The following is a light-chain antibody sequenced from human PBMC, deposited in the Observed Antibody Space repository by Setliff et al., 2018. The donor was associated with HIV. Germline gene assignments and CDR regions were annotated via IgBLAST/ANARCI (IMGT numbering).Light chain of an antibody. CDR1: SSDVGRYNT. J-gene: IGLJ1*01. Sequence: QSALTQPASVSGSPGQSITISCTGTSSDVGRYNTVSWYQQHPGKAPKLMIYEVTKRLSGISDRFSASKSGNTASLTISGIQAEDEADYYCCSYVGGYFFGTGTKVTVL. V-gene: IGLV2-23*02. CDR3: CSYVGGYF. CDR2: EVT.